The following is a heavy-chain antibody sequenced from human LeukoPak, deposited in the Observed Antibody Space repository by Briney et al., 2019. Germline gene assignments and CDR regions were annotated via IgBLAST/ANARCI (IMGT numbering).Heavy chain of an antibody. CDR2: IYYSGST. CDR1: GGSISSYY. D-gene: IGHD6-19*01. V-gene: IGHV4-59*01. Sequence: PSETLSLTCAVSGGSISSYYWSWIRQPPGKGLEWIGYIYYSGSTNYNPSLKSRVTISVDTSKTQFSLKLSSVTAADTAVYYCASLIAVAGQVDYWGQGTLVTVSS. CDR3: ASLIAVAGQVDY. J-gene: IGHJ4*02.